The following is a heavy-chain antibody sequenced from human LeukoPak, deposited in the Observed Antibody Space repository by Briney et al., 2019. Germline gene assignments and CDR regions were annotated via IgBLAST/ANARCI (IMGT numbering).Heavy chain of an antibody. CDR2: VYTSGST. V-gene: IGHV4-61*02. Sequence: SQTLSLTCTVSGGSISSGSYYWSWIRQPAGKGLEWIGGVYTSGSTNYNPSLKSRVTISVDTSKNQFSLKLSSVTAADTAVYYCASESFEGGYFDYWGQGTLVTVSS. D-gene: IGHD3-22*01. CDR3: ASESFEGGYFDY. J-gene: IGHJ4*02. CDR1: GGSISSGSYY.